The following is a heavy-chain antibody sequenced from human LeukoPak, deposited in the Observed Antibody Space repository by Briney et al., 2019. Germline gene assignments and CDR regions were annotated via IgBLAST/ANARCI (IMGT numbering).Heavy chain of an antibody. CDR1: GFIFSSYN. V-gene: IGHV3-21*01. J-gene: IGHJ4*02. Sequence: PGGSLRLSCAASGFIFSSYNMNWVRQAPGKGLEWVSSITGSSRNIFYADSVKGRFTISRDDARNPLYLQMNSLRAEDTAVYYCATYSGTYRDYWGQGTLVTVSS. CDR3: ATYSGTYRDY. D-gene: IGHD1-26*01. CDR2: ITGSSRNI.